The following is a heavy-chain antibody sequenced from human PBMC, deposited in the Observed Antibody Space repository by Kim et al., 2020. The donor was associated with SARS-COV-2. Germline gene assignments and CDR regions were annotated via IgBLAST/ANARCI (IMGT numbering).Heavy chain of an antibody. Sequence: ASLRSRVTRAVDTSKNQFYLKLSSVTAADTAVYYCARGQDGSGRDGMDVWGQGTTVTVSS. J-gene: IGHJ6*02. V-gene: IGHV4-30-4*07. D-gene: IGHD3-10*01. CDR3: ARGQDGSGRDGMDV.